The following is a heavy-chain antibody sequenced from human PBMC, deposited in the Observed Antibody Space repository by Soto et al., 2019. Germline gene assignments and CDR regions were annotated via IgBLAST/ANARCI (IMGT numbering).Heavy chain of an antibody. CDR1: GFIFSNYW. J-gene: IGHJ4*02. CDR3: ALTEGSGTTYPTTFDS. CDR2: IKQGGNEK. D-gene: IGHD3-10*01. V-gene: IGHV3-7*01. Sequence: PGGSLRLSCSASGFIFSNYWMSWVRQAPGKGLEWVANIKQGGNEKYYVDSVKGRFTISRDNPKNLLYLQMSSLRADDTAVYYCALTEGSGTTYPTTFDSWGQGTLVTVSS.